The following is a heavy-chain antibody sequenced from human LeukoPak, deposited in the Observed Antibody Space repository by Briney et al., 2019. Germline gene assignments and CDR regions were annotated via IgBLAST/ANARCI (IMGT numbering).Heavy chain of an antibody. CDR2: IWYDGTNK. J-gene: IGHJ4*02. D-gene: IGHD1-7*01. CDR3: ARDANYYFDY. V-gene: IGHV3-33*01. CDR1: GFTFSSYG. Sequence: GGSLRLSCAASGFTFSSYGMHWVRQAPGKGLEWVALIWYDGTNKYYGDPVKGRFTISRDNSNNTLYLQMNSLRAEDTAVYFCARDANYYFDYWGQGTLVTVSS.